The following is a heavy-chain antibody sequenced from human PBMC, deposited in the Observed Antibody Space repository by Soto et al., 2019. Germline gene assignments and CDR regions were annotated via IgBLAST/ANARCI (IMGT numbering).Heavy chain of an antibody. CDR1: GGSISSGGYY. Sequence: QVQLQESGPGLVKPSQTLSLTCTVSGGSISSGGYYWSWIRQHPGKGLEWIGYIYNSGSTYYNPSLKSRVTISVDTSKNQFSLKLSSVTAADTAVYYCARDLEITSTSPRGSGYGMDVWGQGTTVTVSS. CDR2: IYNSGST. D-gene: IGHD2-15*01. V-gene: IGHV4-31*03. J-gene: IGHJ6*02. CDR3: ARDLEITSTSPRGSGYGMDV.